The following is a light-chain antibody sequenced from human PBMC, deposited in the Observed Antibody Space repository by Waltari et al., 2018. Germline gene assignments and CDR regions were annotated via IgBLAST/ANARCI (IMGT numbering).Light chain of an antibody. CDR3: QQRSISCT. Sequence: ILLTQSPATLTLSPGERATLSCWASQSVGNYLAWYQQKPGQAPRRLIYDASKRATGIPARFGGSGSGTDFTLTISSLEPEDFAVYDCQQRSISCTFGLGTRLEI. CDR2: DAS. CDR1: QSVGNY. J-gene: IGKJ2*02. V-gene: IGKV3-11*01.